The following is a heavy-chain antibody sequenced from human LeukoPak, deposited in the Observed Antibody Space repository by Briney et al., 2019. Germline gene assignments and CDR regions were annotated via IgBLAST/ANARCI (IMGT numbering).Heavy chain of an antibody. J-gene: IGHJ4*02. Sequence: GGSLRLSCAASGFTFSSNAMTWVRQAPGKGLEWVSTIRGNGGGTRYAESLRGRFTISRDNSKNTLYLQMNSLRAEDTAVYYCAKEDIVVVPAALDYWGQGTLVTVSS. V-gene: IGHV3-23*01. CDR1: GFTFSSNA. D-gene: IGHD2-2*01. CDR2: IRGNGGGT. CDR3: AKEDIVVVPAALDY.